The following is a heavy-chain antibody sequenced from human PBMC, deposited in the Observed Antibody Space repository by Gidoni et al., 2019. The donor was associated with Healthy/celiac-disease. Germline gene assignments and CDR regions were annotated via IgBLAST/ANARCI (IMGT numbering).Heavy chain of an antibody. V-gene: IGHV1-2*04. CDR2: INPNSGGT. D-gene: IGHD7-27*01. Sequence: QVQLVQSGAEVKKPGASVKVSCKASGYTFTGYYMHWVRQAPGQGLEWMGWINPNSGGTNYAQKFQGWVTMTRDTSISTAYMELSRLRSDDTAVYYCARWQAAQTGDPPPYYYYGMDVWGQGTTVTVSS. J-gene: IGHJ6*02. CDR1: GYTFTGYY. CDR3: ARWQAAQTGDPPPYYYYGMDV.